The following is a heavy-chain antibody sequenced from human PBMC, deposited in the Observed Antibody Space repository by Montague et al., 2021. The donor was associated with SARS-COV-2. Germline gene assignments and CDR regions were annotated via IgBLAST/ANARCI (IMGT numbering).Heavy chain of an antibody. D-gene: IGHD5-12*01. J-gene: IGHJ3*02. CDR3: ARRGRKLLPVATTIGGFDI. CDR1: GDSFSGYY. V-gene: IGHV4-34*01. Sequence: SETLSLTCAVYGDSFSGYYWNWVRQPPGKGLEWIGEINLSGSANYNPSPNSRVTMSADTSKNQFSLRLTSVTAADTAIYYCARRGRKLLPVATTIGGFDIWGQGTMVTVSS. CDR2: INLSGSA.